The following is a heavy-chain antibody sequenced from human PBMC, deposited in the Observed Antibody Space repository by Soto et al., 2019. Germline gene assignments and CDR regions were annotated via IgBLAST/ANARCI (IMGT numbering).Heavy chain of an antibody. CDR3: ARSSRRYSSSWYGGYFDY. CDR2: MNPNSGNT. CDR1: GYTFTSYD. D-gene: IGHD6-13*01. V-gene: IGHV1-8*01. Sequence: QVQLVQSGAEVKKPGASVKVSCKASGYTFTSYDINWVRQATGQGLEWMGWMNPNSGNTGYAQKFQGRVTMTRNTSISTAYMELSSLRSEDTAVYYCARSSRRYSSSWYGGYFDYWGQGTLVTVSS. J-gene: IGHJ4*02.